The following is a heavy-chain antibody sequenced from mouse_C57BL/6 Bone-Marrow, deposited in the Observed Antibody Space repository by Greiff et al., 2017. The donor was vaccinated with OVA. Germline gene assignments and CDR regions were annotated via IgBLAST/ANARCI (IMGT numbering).Heavy chain of an antibody. Sequence: VKVVESGAELVRPGASVTLSCKASGYTFTDYEMHWVKQTPVHGLEWIGAIDPETGGTAYNQKFKGKAILTADESSSTAYMELRSLTSEDSAVYYCTRSYSDYGDFDYGGQGTTLTVSA. CDR3: TRSYSDYGDFDY. CDR2: IDPETGGT. D-gene: IGHD2-13*01. V-gene: IGHV1-15*01. J-gene: IGHJ2*01. CDR1: GYTFTDYE.